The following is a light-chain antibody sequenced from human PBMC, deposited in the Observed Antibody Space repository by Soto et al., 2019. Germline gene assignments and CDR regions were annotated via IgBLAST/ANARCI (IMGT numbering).Light chain of an antibody. CDR3: QKKNSVPLI. Sequence: DIQMTQSPSSLSASVGDRVTITCRASRGIANYLAWYQLKPGKFPKLLIYAASTLQSGVPSRFSGNGSGTDFTYTINNQHHKHNATYNYQKKNSVPLIFGQETKVEI. CDR1: RGIANY. V-gene: IGKV1-27*01. CDR2: AAS. J-gene: IGKJ1*01.